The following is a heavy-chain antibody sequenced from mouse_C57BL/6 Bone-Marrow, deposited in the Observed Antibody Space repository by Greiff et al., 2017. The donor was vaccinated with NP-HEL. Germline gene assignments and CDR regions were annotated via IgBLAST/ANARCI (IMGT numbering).Heavy chain of an antibody. D-gene: IGHD2-5*01. V-gene: IGHV1-82*01. CDR3: ARFHSNYASWFAY. CDR2: IYPGDGDT. CDR1: GYAFSSSW. Sequence: VQLQQSGPELVKPGASVKISCKASGYAFSSSWMNWVKQRPGKGLEWIGRIYPGDGDTNYNGKFKGKATLTADKSSSTAYMQLSSLTSEDSAVYFCARFHSNYASWFAYWGQGTLVTVSA. J-gene: IGHJ3*01.